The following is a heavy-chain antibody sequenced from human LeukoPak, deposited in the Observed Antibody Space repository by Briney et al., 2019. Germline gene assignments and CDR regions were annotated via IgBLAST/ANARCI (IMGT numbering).Heavy chain of an antibody. CDR1: VGPFSGYY. CDR3: AKDRTPGKYDILTGYYDY. V-gene: IGHV4-34*01. D-gene: IGHD3-9*01. CDR2: INHSGST. Sequence: SETLSLTCAVYVGPFSGYYWCWIRQPPGKGLEWIGEINHSGSTNYNPSLKSRVTISVVTSKNQFSLKLSSVTAADTAVYYCAKDRTPGKYDILTGYYDYWGQGTLVTVSS. J-gene: IGHJ4*02.